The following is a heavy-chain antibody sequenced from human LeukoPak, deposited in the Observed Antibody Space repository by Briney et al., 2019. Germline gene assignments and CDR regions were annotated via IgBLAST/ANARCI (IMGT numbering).Heavy chain of an antibody. J-gene: IGHJ4*02. CDR1: GVIFSSYE. V-gene: IGHV3-48*03. Sequence: SLILSCSAAGVIFSSYEMKWLRRAPGNGLEGVSYIYKSGSSKYYEDSVKCRFTISRDNAKNLRYQQMNSLRAEDTAVYYCARGAYGGYGRGYGGQGTLVTVSS. CDR3: ARGAYGGYGRGY. D-gene: IGHD4-17*01. CDR2: IYKSGSSK.